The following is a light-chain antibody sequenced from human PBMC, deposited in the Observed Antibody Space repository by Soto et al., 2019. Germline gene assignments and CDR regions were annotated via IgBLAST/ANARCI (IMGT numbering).Light chain of an antibody. Sequence: DIQMTQSPSTLSASVGDRVTITCRASQSISSWLAWYQQKPGKAPKLLIYDASSLESGVPSRFSGSGSGTEFTLTISSLQPHDFATYYCQQYNSWLRLFAFGPGTKVEIK. CDR2: DAS. J-gene: IGKJ3*01. CDR3: QQYNSWLRLFA. CDR1: QSISSW. V-gene: IGKV1-5*01.